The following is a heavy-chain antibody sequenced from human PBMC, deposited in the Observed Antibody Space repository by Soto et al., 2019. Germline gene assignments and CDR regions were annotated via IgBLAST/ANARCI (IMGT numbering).Heavy chain of an antibody. D-gene: IGHD6-19*01. V-gene: IGHV1-69*04. J-gene: IGHJ4*02. CDR2: IIPILGIA. Sequence: GASVKVSCKASGGTFSSYTISWVRQAPGQGLEWMGRIIPILGIANYAQKFQGRVTITADKSTSTAYMELSSLRSEDTAVYYCAREPGIAVAGVFDYWGQGTLVTVSS. CDR1: GGTFSSYT. CDR3: AREPGIAVAGVFDY.